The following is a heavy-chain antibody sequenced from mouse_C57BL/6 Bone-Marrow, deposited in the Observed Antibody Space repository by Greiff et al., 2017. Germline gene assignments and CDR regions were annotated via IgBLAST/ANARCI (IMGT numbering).Heavy chain of an antibody. J-gene: IGHJ4*01. V-gene: IGHV1-84*01. CDR1: GYTFTDYY. CDR3: ARRGTGRGYAKDY. CDR2: LYPGSGNT. D-gene: IGHD3-3*01. Sequence: QVQLQQSGPELVKPGASVKISCKASGYTFTDYYINWVKQRPGQGLERIGWLYPGSGNTKYNEKFKGKATFTVDTSSSTAYVQRSSLTSEDSAVYFCARRGTGRGYAKDYWGQGTSVTVSS.